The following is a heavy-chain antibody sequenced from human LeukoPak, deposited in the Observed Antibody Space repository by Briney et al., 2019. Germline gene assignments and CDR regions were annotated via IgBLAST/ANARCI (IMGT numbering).Heavy chain of an antibody. Sequence: PGGSLRLSCAASGFTFSGYSMNWVRQAPGKGLEWVSYITSSSSTILYADSVKGRFTMSRDNSKNTLYLQMSSLRAEDTAMYYCATLPITMIRGGVGYWGQGTLVTVSS. D-gene: IGHD3-10*01. CDR1: GFTFSGYS. CDR3: ATLPITMIRGGVGY. CDR2: ITSSSSTI. V-gene: IGHV3-48*01. J-gene: IGHJ4*02.